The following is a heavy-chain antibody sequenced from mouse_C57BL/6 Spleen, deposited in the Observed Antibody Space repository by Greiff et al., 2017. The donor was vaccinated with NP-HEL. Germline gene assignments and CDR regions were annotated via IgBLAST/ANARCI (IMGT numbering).Heavy chain of an antibody. Sequence: EVKLVESGEGLVKPGGSLKLSCAASGFTFSSYAMSWVRQTPEKRLEWVAYISSGGDYTYYADTVKGRFTISRDNARNTLYLQMSSLKSEDTAMYYCTRENYGSSYGGFAYWGQGTLVTVSA. CDR2: ISSGGDYT. V-gene: IGHV5-9-1*02. J-gene: IGHJ3*01. CDR1: GFTFSSYA. D-gene: IGHD1-1*01. CDR3: TRENYGSSYGGFAY.